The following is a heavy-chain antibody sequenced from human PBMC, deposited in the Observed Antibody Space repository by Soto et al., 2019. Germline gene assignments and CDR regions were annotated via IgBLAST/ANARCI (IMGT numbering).Heavy chain of an antibody. CDR3: ARNRADYGDYVFDY. CDR1: GFTFSSYV. J-gene: IGHJ4*02. V-gene: IGHV3-30-3*01. CDR2: ISYDVSTK. D-gene: IGHD4-17*01. Sequence: QVQLVESGAGVVQPGRSLRLSCAASGFTFSSYVMRWVRQAPGKGLEWVAVISYDVSTKYYADSVKGRFTISADNSKNTVYLEMTSLRAEDTAVYYCARNRADYGDYVFDYWGQGTRVTVSS.